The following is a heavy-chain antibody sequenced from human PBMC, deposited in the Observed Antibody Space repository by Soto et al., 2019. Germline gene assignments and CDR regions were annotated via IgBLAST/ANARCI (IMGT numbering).Heavy chain of an antibody. CDR1: GDSIGSRTNY. CDR3: ARHEWLQLWLVTEY. V-gene: IGHV4-39*01. CDR2: IYHSGNT. D-gene: IGHD5-18*01. Sequence: SETLSLTCSVSGDSIGSRTNYWGWICQPPGKGLEWIGSIYHSGNTHYNPTLKSRVAISGDKSKNQSSLRLNSVTAADTAVYYCARHEWLQLWLVTEYWGQGALVTIAS. J-gene: IGHJ4*02.